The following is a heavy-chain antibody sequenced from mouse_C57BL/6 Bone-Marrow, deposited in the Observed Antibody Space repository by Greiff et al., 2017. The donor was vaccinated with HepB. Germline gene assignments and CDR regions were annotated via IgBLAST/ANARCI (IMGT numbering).Heavy chain of an antibody. D-gene: IGHD2-5*01. V-gene: IGHV1-63*01. J-gene: IGHJ4*01. CDR2: IYPGGGYT. CDR3: ARKSNYVYYAMDY. CDR1: GYTFTNYW. Sequence: VQLQESGAELVRPGTSVKMSCKASGYTFTNYWIGWAKQRPGHGLEWIGDIYPGGGYTNYNEKFKGKATLTADKSSSTAYMQFSSLTSEDSAIYYCARKSNYVYYAMDYWGQGTSGTVSS.